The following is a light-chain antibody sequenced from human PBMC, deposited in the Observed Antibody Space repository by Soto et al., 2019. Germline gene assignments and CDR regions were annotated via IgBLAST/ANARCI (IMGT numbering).Light chain of an antibody. CDR3: HQRQSWPRT. CDR1: QSVSSS. J-gene: IGKJ1*01. V-gene: IGKV3-11*01. Sequence: PGGRAPLSCRASQSVSSSLAWYQQRPGQPPKLVIYDASKRAVGIPDRFSGSGSGADFTLTISSLDPEDFALYYCHQRQSWPRTFGQGTKVDIK. CDR2: DAS.